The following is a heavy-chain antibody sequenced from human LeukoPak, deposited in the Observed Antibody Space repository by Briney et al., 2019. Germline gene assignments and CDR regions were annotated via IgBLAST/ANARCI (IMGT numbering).Heavy chain of an antibody. CDR3: VRGGNHLALDH. V-gene: IGHV3-64D*09. D-gene: IGHD1-14*01. CDR2: ISSNGGST. Sequence: GGSLRLSCSASGFTFSSNAMHWVRQAPGKGLECVSAISSNGGSTYYADSVKGRFTISRDNSKNTLYLQMSSLRGDDTAVYYCVRGGNHLALDHWGQGTLVTVSS. J-gene: IGHJ4*02. CDR1: GFTFSSNA.